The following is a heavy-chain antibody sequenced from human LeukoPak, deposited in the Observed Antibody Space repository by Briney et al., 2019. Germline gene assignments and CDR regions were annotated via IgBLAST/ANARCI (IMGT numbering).Heavy chain of an antibody. CDR3: AKGMGWFDR. D-gene: IGHD5-24*01. CDR1: GFTFSSYA. CDR2: VISGGST. Sequence: GGSLRLSCAASGFTFSSYAMSWVRQAPGKGLEWVSTVISGGSTYYADSVKGRFTISRDNSKDTLFLQMNSLRDEDTAVYYCAKGMGWFDRWGQGTLVTVSS. J-gene: IGHJ5*02. V-gene: IGHV3-23*01.